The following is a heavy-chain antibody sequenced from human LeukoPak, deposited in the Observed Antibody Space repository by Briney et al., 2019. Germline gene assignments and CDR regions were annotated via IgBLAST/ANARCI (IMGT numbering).Heavy chain of an antibody. J-gene: IGHJ4*02. D-gene: IGHD2-15*01. V-gene: IGHV3-21*01. CDR1: GFTFSSYS. CDR3: ATYIVGPTIDY. Sequence: GGSLRLSCAASGFTFSSYSMNWVRQAPGKGLEWVSSISSSSSYIYYADSVKGRFTISRDNAKNSLYLQMNSLRAGDTAVYYCATYIVGPTIDYWGQGTLVTVSS. CDR2: ISSSSSYI.